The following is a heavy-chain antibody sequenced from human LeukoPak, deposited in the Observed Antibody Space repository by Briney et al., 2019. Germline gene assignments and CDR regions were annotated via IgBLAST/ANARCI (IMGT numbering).Heavy chain of an antibody. D-gene: IGHD2-15*01. CDR3: AKAPFNVVVVAAIDY. Sequence: GGSLRLSCAASGFTFDDYAMHWVRQAPGKGLEWVSGISWNSGSIGYADSVKGRFTISRDNAKYSLYLQMNSLRAEDTALYYCAKAPFNVVVVAAIDYWGQGTLVTVSS. V-gene: IGHV3-9*01. J-gene: IGHJ4*02. CDR1: GFTFDDYA. CDR2: ISWNSGSI.